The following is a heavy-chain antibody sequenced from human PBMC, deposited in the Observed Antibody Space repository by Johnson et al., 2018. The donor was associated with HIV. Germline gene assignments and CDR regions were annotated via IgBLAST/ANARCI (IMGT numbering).Heavy chain of an antibody. Sequence: VQLVESGGGLVQPGGSLRLSCAASGFTFSNAWMSWVRQAPGKGLEWVGRIKSKSDGGTTDYAAPVKGRFTISRDDSKNTLYKQMNGLKTEETAVYYCTTDYNVVFGVFDIWGQGTMVTVSS. CDR3: TTDYNVVFGVFDI. CDR2: IKSKSDGGTT. J-gene: IGHJ3*02. CDR1: GFTFSNAW. V-gene: IGHV3-15*01. D-gene: IGHD1-1*01.